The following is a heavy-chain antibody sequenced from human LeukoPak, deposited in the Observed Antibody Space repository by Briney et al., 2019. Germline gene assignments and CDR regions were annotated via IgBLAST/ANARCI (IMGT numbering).Heavy chain of an antibody. CDR2: ISYDGSNK. Sequence: PGGSLRLSCAASGFTFSSYAMHWLRQAPGKGLEWVAVISYDGSNKYYADSVKGRFTISRDNSKNTLYLQMNSLRAEDTAVYYCARDPDGYWGQGTLVTVSS. V-gene: IGHV3-30-3*01. J-gene: IGHJ4*02. D-gene: IGHD5-24*01. CDR1: GFTFSSYA. CDR3: ARDPDGY.